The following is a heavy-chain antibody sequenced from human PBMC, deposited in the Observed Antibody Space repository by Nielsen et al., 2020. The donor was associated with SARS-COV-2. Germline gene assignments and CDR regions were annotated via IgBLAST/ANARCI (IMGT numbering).Heavy chain of an antibody. Sequence: SETLSLTCTVSGGSISSGGYYWSWIRQHPGKGLEWIWYIYYSGSTYYNPSLKSRVTISVDTSRNQFSLKLSSVTAADTAVYYCARGSYDFWSGYYLDYWGQGTLVTVSS. CDR2: IYYSGST. D-gene: IGHD3-3*01. V-gene: IGHV4-31*03. J-gene: IGHJ4*02. CDR1: GGSISSGGYY. CDR3: ARGSYDFWSGYYLDY.